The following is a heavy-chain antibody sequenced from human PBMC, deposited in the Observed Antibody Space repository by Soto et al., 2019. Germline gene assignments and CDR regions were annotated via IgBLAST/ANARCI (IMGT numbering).Heavy chain of an antibody. J-gene: IGHJ6*02. V-gene: IGHV3-43*01. CDR2: ISRDGGNT. Sequence: PGGSLRLSCAASVFTFDDYSMHWVRQAPGKGLEWVSLISRDGGNTYYADSVRGRFTISRDNSKNSLYLQMNSLRAEDTAVYYCAKTMYYYDSSGYYPYYYYGMDVWGQGTTVTVS. CDR1: VFTFDDYS. CDR3: AKTMYYYDSSGYYPYYYYGMDV. D-gene: IGHD3-22*01.